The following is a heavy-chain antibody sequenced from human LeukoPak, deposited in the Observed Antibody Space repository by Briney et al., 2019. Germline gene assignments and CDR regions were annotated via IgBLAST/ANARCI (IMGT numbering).Heavy chain of an antibody. D-gene: IGHD3-10*01. CDR3: ARDGEAYYYGSGSYN. V-gene: IGHV1-2*02. CDR1: GYTFTGYY. CDR2: INPNSGGT. Sequence: ASVKVSCKASGYTFTGYYMHWVRQAPGQGLEWMGWINPNSGGTNYAQKFQGRVTMTRDTSISTAYMELSRLRSDDTAVYYCARDGEAYYYGSGSYNWGQGTLVAVSS. J-gene: IGHJ4*02.